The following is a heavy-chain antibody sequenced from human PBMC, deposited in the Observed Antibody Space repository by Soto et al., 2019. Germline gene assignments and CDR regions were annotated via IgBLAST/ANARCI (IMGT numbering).Heavy chain of an antibody. D-gene: IGHD2-15*01. CDR1: S. CDR3: ARGRGYCCGGNGDHRDIHAFHI. Sequence: SCSPICATKKKGLEWIGEINHSGSTNYNPSLKSRVTISVDTSKNQFSLKLSSVTAADTAVYYCARGRGYCCGGNGDHRDIHAFHIW. J-gene: IGHJ3*02. CDR2: INHSGST. V-gene: IGHV4-34*01.